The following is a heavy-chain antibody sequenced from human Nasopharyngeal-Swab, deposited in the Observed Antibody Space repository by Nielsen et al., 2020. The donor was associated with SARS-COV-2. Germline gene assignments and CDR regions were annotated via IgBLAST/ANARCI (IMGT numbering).Heavy chain of an antibody. V-gene: IGHV3-23*01. Sequence: GESLKISCAASGFTFSSYAMSWVRQAPGKGLEWVSAISGSGGSTYYADSVKGRFTISRDNSKNTLYLQMNSLRAEDTAVYYCAKDPSDYYGSGSLAGWGQGTLVTVSS. CDR2: ISGSGGST. CDR1: GFTFSSYA. D-gene: IGHD3-10*01. J-gene: IGHJ4*02. CDR3: AKDPSDYYGSGSLAG.